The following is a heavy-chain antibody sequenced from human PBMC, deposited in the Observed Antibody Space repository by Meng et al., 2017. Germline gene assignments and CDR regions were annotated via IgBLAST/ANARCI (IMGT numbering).Heavy chain of an antibody. J-gene: IGHJ5*02. D-gene: IGHD6-19*01. Sequence: VQHKWCVAVMMHPSDTHSPTCVDDGWSCSGYYRCLHRQPPEQGVECVGKNHSSGSNYYTPLLKSRITISEDTYKKHFPMLMSSVTAADTAVYYATGSGIIYVNSFDPWGQGTLVTVSS. V-gene: IGHV4-34*01. CDR1: GWSCSGYY. CDR2: NHSSGSN. CDR3: TGSGIIYVNSFDP.